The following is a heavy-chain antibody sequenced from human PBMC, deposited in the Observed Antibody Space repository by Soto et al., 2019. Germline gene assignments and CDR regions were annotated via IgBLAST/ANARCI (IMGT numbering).Heavy chain of an antibody. Sequence: QVQLQESGPGLVKPSQTLSLTCTVSGDSITRGGYFWSCVRQHPGKGLEWTGYIYYSGRTYNSPSLQSRVTISVDTSKNQFSLKLSSVTTADTAVYYCARGVIPGGRLDYWCQGTLVTVSS. V-gene: IGHV4-31*03. CDR2: IYYSGRT. D-gene: IGHD3-16*02. J-gene: IGHJ4*02. CDR1: GDSITRGGYF. CDR3: ARGVIPGGRLDY.